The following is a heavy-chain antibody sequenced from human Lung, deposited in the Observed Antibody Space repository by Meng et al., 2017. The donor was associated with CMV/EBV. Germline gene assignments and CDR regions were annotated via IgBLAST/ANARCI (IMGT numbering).Heavy chain of an antibody. V-gene: IGHV3-21*01. J-gene: IGHJ6*02. D-gene: IGHD3-3*01. CDR1: GFTFSSYS. Sequence: GESLKISCAASGFTFSSYSMNWVRQAPGKGLEWVSSISSSSSYIYYADSVKGRFTISRDNAKNSLYLQMNSLRAEDTAVYYCARDPHPVVYFWSGYPINYYYCVIDVWGQGXTVTVSS. CDR2: ISSSSSYI. CDR3: ARDPHPVVYFWSGYPINYYYCVIDV.